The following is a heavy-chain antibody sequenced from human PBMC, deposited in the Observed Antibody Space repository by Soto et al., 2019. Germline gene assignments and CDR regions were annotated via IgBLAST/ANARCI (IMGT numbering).Heavy chain of an antibody. Sequence: SVKVSCKASGGTFSSYSISWVRQAPGQGLEWMGGIIPIFGTANYAQKFQGRVTITADESTSTAYMELSSLRSEDTAVYYCAILHPMTTVTTDRSDWFDPWGQGTLVTVSS. D-gene: IGHD4-4*01. CDR3: AILHPMTTVTTDRSDWFDP. CDR1: GGTFSSYS. V-gene: IGHV1-69*13. J-gene: IGHJ5*02. CDR2: IIPIFGTA.